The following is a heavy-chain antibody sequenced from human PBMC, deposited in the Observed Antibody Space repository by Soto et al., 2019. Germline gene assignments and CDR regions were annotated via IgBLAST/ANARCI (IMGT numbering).Heavy chain of an antibody. Sequence: EVKLLESGGGLVQPGGSLRLSCGVSGFTVTSNGVSWVRQAPGKGLEWVSAISPNGQGIWYADSVKGRFTISRDDSQNTAYLHMTSLNIEDTAVYYCARQSAEGYMKNNWFDPWGPGTLVTVSS. CDR1: GFTVTSNG. J-gene: IGHJ5*02. V-gene: IGHV3-23*01. D-gene: IGHD5-12*01. CDR2: ISPNGQGI. CDR3: ARQSAEGYMKNNWFDP.